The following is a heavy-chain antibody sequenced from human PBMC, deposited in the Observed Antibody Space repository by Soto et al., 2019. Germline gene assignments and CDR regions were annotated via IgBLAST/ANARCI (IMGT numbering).Heavy chain of an antibody. CDR1: GFTFSSYA. Sequence: PGGSLRLSCAASGFTFSSYAMSWVRQAPGKGLERVSVINNSGGSTYYADSVKGRFTMSRDNSRSTLYLQMNSLRAEDTALYYCAKGSAGPNGHIDYWGQGALVTVSS. V-gene: IGHV3-23*01. J-gene: IGHJ4*02. CDR2: INNSGGST. CDR3: AKGSAGPNGHIDY. D-gene: IGHD2-8*01.